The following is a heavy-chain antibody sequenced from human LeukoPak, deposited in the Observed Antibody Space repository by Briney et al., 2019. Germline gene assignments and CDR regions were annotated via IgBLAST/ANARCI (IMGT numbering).Heavy chain of an antibody. CDR1: GGSISSSNYY. CDR2: IYYSGST. CDR3: ARSINYDFFDY. D-gene: IGHD3-3*01. Sequence: SETLSLICTVSGGSISSSNYYWGWIRQPPGKGLEWIGSIYYSGSTYYNPSLKSRVTISVDTSKNQFSLKLSSVTAADTAVYYCARSINYDFFDYWGQGTLVTVSS. V-gene: IGHV4-39*01. J-gene: IGHJ4*02.